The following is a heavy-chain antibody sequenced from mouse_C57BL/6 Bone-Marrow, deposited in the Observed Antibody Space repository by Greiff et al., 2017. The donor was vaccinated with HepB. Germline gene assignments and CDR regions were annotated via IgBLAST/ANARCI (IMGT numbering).Heavy chain of an antibody. CDR3: ARRNDYDVGDY. Sequence: QVHVKQPGAELVRPGTSVKLSCKASGYTFTSYWMHWVKQRPGQGLEWIGVIDPSDSYTNYNQKFKGKATLTVDTSSSTAYMQLSSLTSEDSAVYYCARRNDYDVGDYWGQGTLVTVSA. V-gene: IGHV1-59*01. CDR1: GYTFTSYW. J-gene: IGHJ3*01. CDR2: IDPSDSYT. D-gene: IGHD2-4*01.